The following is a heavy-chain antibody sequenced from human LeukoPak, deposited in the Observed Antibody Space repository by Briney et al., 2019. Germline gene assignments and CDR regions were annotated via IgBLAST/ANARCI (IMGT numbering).Heavy chain of an antibody. V-gene: IGHV4-59*12. J-gene: IGHJ5*02. CDR2: ISDTGKT. Sequence: PSETLSLTCNVSGASLSSYYWDWLRQSPGKGLEWIGYISDTGKTDYNPSLKSRVTISVDKSKNQFSLKLSSVTAADTAVYYCARMKYCSSTSCYSDWFDPWGQGTLVTVSS. CDR1: GASLSSYY. D-gene: IGHD2-2*01. CDR3: ARMKYCSSTSCYSDWFDP.